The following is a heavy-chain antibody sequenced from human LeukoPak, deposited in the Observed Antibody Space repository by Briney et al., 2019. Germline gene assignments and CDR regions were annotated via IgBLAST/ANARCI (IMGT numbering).Heavy chain of an antibody. J-gene: IGHJ4*02. V-gene: IGHV3-23*01. Sequence: AGGSLRLSCAASGFTFSSYAMSWVRQAPGKGLEWVSAISGSGGSTYYADSVKGRFTISRDNSKNTLYLQMNSLRVEDTAVYYCAKEVAGQDQGNYFVYWGQGTLVTVSS. CDR3: AKEVAGQDQGNYFVY. CDR2: ISGSGGST. CDR1: GFTFSSYA. D-gene: IGHD6-19*01.